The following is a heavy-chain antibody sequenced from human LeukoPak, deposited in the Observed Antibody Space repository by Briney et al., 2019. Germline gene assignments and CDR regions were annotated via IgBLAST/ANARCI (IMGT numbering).Heavy chain of an antibody. D-gene: IGHD3-22*01. CDR3: ARGSFDSSGYYVFDY. Sequence: SDTLSLTCSVSGGSISTNYWSWIRQPAGKGLQWIGRIYNTGNTNYSPSLESRVTMSADTSKNQFSLKLSSVTAADTAVYYCARGSFDSSGYYVFDYWGQGSLVTVSS. CDR2: IYNTGNT. J-gene: IGHJ4*02. CDR1: GGSISTNY. V-gene: IGHV4-4*07.